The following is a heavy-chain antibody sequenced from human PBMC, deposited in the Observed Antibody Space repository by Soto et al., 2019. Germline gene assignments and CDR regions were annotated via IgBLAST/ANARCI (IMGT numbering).Heavy chain of an antibody. Sequence: QVQLVQSGAEVKKPGASVKVSCKASGYTFTSYGISWGRQAPGQGLEGMGWISAYNGNTKYAQKIQGRVTMTTDTSTSTAYMEMRSLRSDDTAVYYCAKWTPGETTSDYWGQGTLVTVSS. CDR3: AKWTPGETTSDY. CDR1: GYTFTSYG. J-gene: IGHJ4*02. V-gene: IGHV1-18*01. D-gene: IGHD3-10*01. CDR2: ISAYNGNT.